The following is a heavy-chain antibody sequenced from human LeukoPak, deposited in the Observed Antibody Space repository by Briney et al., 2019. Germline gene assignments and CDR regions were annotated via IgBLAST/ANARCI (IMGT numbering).Heavy chain of an antibody. CDR2: IYTGGTT. Sequence: GGSPTLSCAVSGFTVSGNYMTWVRQAPGKGLEWVSVIYTGGTTYYRDSVKGRFTISRHNSKNMVNLQMDSLRPEDTAVYYCASGPTYDYVRVILYWGQGTLVTVSS. D-gene: IGHD3-16*01. CDR1: GFTVSGNY. J-gene: IGHJ4*02. V-gene: IGHV3-53*04. CDR3: ASGPTYDYVRVILY.